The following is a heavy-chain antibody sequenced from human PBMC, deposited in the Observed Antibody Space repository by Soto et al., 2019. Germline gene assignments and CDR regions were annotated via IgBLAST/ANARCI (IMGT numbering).Heavy chain of an antibody. CDR1: GFAVSSYG. CDR3: PGEESSSWLTPSLDY. CDR2: ISYDGSNK. V-gene: IGHV3-30*03. D-gene: IGHD6-13*01. Sequence: QVQLVESGGGVVQPGRSLRLSCAASGFAVSSYGIHWVRQAPGKGLEWVAVISYDGSNKYYADSVKGRFTISRANSKNTLYLQGNSLRAKDTAVYYCPGEESSSWLTPSLDYWGQGTLVTVSS. J-gene: IGHJ4*02.